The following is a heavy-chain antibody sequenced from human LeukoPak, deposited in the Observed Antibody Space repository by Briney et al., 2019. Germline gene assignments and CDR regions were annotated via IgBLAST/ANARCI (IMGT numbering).Heavy chain of an antibody. D-gene: IGHD6-19*01. V-gene: IGHV4-34*01. CDR3: ARDSSGWYSGSFDY. J-gene: IGHJ4*02. CDR1: GGSFIDYY. Sequence: PSETLSLTCAVYGGSFIDYYWSWLRQPPGKGLEWIGEIDHSGSTTYNPSLKSRVTISVDTSKNQFSLKLNSVTAADTAVYYCARDSSGWYSGSFDYWGQGTLVTVSS. CDR2: IDHSGST.